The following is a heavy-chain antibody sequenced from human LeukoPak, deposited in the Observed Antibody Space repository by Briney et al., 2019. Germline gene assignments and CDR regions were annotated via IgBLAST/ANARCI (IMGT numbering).Heavy chain of an antibody. Sequence: GGSLRLSCEASGFTFSHYAMHWVRQAPGKGLEWVAVMSSDGNKNYYADSVKGRFTISRDNSKDTLYLEMHSLTREDTAVYYCARDLRGDYDFWSGRFPIDWGRGTLVTVPS. J-gene: IGHJ4*02. CDR2: MSSDGNKN. CDR3: ARDLRGDYDFWSGRFPID. D-gene: IGHD3-3*01. V-gene: IGHV3-30*04. CDR1: GFTFSHYA.